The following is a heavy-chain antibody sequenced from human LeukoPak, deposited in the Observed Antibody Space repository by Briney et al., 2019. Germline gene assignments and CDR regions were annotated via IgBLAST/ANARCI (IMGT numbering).Heavy chain of an antibody. J-gene: IGHJ4*02. V-gene: IGHV3-74*01. D-gene: IGHD1-26*01. Sequence: GGSLRLSCAAAGFTFSSYWMHWIRQAPGKGLVWVSRIKSDGSSTSYADSVKGRFTISRDNAKNTLYLQMNSLRAEDTAVYYCSRSPYLHYSGSYDYFDYGGRETLVTVSS. CDR3: SRSPYLHYSGSYDYFDY. CDR2: IKSDGSST. CDR1: GFTFSSYW.